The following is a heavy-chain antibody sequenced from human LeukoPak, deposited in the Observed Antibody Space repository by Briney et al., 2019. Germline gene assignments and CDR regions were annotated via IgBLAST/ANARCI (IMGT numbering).Heavy chain of an antibody. V-gene: IGHV3-74*01. D-gene: IGHD2/OR15-2a*01. CDR2: INSDGSWT. CDR1: GNYW. Sequence: GGSLRLSCAASGNYWMHWVRQAPGKGLVWVSHINSDGSWTSYADSVKGRFTISKDNAKNTVYLQMNSLRAEDTAVYYCVSFYVTYWGRGTLVTVSS. J-gene: IGHJ4*02. CDR3: VSFYVTY.